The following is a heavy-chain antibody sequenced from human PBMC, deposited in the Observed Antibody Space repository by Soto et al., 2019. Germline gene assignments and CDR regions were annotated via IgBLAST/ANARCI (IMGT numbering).Heavy chain of an antibody. D-gene: IGHD3-10*01. V-gene: IGHV1-8*01. J-gene: IGHJ4*02. CDR1: GYRYTRYD. CDR2: MNPNSGNT. CDR3: VKDYYHGSETYYNLPFDS. Sequence: GVPVKGYCKASGYRYTRYDGNWVRQAKGQGLEWMGWMNPNSGNTGYAQKFQGRVTMTRNTSISTAYMELSSLRSEDTAVYFCVKDYYHGSETYYNLPFDSWGQGTLVTVSS.